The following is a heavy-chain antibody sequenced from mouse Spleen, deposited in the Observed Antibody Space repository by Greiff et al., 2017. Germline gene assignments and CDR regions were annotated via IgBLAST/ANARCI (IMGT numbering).Heavy chain of an antibody. CDR3: ARMGEGSSGYVFAY. J-gene: IGHJ3*01. CDR2: IDPSDSYT. Sequence: QVQLKQPGAELVKPGASVKLSCKASGYTFTSYWMQWVKQRPGQGLEWIGEIDPSDSYTNYNQKFKGKATLTVDTSSSTAYMQLSSLTSEDSAVYYCARMGEGSSGYVFAYWGQGTLVTVSA. D-gene: IGHD3-1*01. V-gene: IGHV1-50*01. CDR1: GYTFTSYW.